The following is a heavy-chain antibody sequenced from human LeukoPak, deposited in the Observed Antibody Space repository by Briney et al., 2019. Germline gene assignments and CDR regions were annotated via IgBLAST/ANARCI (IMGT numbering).Heavy chain of an antibody. V-gene: IGHV3-23*01. D-gene: IGHD3-10*01. CDR3: AKSGGLSGSGRLGMDV. CDR2: ISGSGGST. J-gene: IGHJ6*02. Sequence: GGSLRLSCAASGFTSSSYAMSWVRQAPGKGLEWVSAISGSGGSTYYADSVKGRFTISRDNSINTLYLQMGSLRAEDAAVYYCAKSGGLSGSGRLGMDVWGQGTTVTVS. CDR1: GFTSSSYA.